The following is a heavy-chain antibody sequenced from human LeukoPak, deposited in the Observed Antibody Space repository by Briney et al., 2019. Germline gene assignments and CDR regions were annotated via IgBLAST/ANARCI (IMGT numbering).Heavy chain of an antibody. CDR3: ARERLMGSSTNIY. Sequence: GGSLRLSCAASGFTFSSYSMNWVRQAPGKGLEWVSSISSSSSYIYYADSVKGRFTIYRDNAKNSLYLQMNSLRVEDTAVYYCARERLMGSSTNIYWGQGTLVTVSS. CDR1: GFTFSSYS. V-gene: IGHV3-21*01. CDR2: ISSSSSYI. J-gene: IGHJ4*02. D-gene: IGHD2-2*01.